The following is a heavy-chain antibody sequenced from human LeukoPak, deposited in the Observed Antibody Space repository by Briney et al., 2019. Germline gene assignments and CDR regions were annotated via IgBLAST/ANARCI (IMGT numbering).Heavy chain of an antibody. Sequence: GGSLRLSCAASGFTFSSYSMNWVRQAPGKGLEWVSSISSSSSYIYYADSVKGRFTISRDNAKNSLYLQMNSLRAEDTAVYYCGRGGPYYDILTGYYRNSWYFDLWGRGTLVTVSS. V-gene: IGHV3-21*01. CDR3: GRGGPYYDILTGYYRNSWYFDL. D-gene: IGHD3-9*01. CDR2: ISSSSSYI. J-gene: IGHJ2*01. CDR1: GFTFSSYS.